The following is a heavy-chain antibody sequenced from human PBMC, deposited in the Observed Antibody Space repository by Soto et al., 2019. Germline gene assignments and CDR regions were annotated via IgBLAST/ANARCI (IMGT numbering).Heavy chain of an antibody. D-gene: IGHD3-10*01. CDR1: GFTLTSPA. Sequence: APVKGSRKASGFTLTSPAMQGGRQARGQRPEGIGWIVVGSGNTNYAQKFQERVTITRDMSTSTAYMELSSLRSEDTAVYYCAARGYYGSGSQSPLNLVDYWGQGTLVTVSS. CDR2: IVVGSGNT. CDR3: AARGYYGSGSQSPLNLVDY. V-gene: IGHV1-58*02. J-gene: IGHJ4*02.